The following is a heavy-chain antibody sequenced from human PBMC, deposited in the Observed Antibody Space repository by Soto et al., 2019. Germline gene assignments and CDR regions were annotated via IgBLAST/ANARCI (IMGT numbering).Heavy chain of an antibody. CDR1: GGSISSSSYY. Sequence: QLQLQESGPGLVKPSETLSLTCTVSGGSISSSSYYWGWIRQPPGKGLEWIGSIYYSGRTYYNPSLKSRVTISVDTSKNQFSLKLSSVTAADTAVYYCARLFPRVVPAAIYFDYWGQGTLVTVSS. CDR2: IYYSGRT. J-gene: IGHJ4*02. V-gene: IGHV4-39*01. CDR3: ARLFPRVVPAAIYFDY. D-gene: IGHD2-2*01.